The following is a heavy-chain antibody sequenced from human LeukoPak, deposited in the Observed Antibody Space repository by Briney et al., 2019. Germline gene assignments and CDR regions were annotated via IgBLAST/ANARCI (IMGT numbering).Heavy chain of an antibody. Sequence: GGSLRLSCAASGFTFGNYGMNWVRQAPGKGLEWVSYISSSSRNINYADSVRGRFTISRDNAKSSLYLQMNSLRVDDRAVYYCARGGAARPDYWGQGTLVTVSS. V-gene: IGHV3-48*04. CDR1: GFTFGNYG. CDR3: ARGGAARPDY. CDR2: ISSSSRNI. J-gene: IGHJ4*02. D-gene: IGHD6-6*01.